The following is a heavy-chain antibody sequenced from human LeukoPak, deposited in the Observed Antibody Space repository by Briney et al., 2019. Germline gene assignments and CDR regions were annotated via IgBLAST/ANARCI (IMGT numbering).Heavy chain of an antibody. CDR2: TNPNSGGT. CDR3: ARAASIFGVVRAFDI. V-gene: IGHV1-2*02. D-gene: IGHD3-3*01. Sequence: ASVKVSCKTSGYTFTGYYMHWVRQAPGQGLEWMGWTNPNSGGTNSAQKFQGRVTMTRDTSISTGYMELSRLRSDDTAMYYCARAASIFGVVRAFDIWGQGTMVTVSS. J-gene: IGHJ3*02. CDR1: GYTFTGYY.